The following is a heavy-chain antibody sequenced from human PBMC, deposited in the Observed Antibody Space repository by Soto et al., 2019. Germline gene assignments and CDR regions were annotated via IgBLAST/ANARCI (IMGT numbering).Heavy chain of an antibody. CDR1: GCTFSSYG. Sequence: QVQLVESGGGVVQPGRSLRLSCAASGCTFSSYGMHWVRQAPGKGLEWVAVISYDGSNKYYADSVKGRFTISRDNSKNTLYLQMNSLRAEDTAVYYCAKDRGTGTFDYWGQGTLVTVSS. CDR3: AKDRGTGTFDY. D-gene: IGHD1-1*01. J-gene: IGHJ4*02. CDR2: ISYDGSNK. V-gene: IGHV3-30*18.